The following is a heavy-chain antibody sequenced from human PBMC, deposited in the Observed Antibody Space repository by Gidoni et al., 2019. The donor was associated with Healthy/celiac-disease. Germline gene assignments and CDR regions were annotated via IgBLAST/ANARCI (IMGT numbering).Heavy chain of an antibody. CDR3: AKHNYYDSSGYYNWFDP. D-gene: IGHD3-22*01. J-gene: IGHJ5*02. CDR1: GFTFSSYA. CDR2: ISGSGGSS. V-gene: IGHV3-23*01. Sequence: EVQLLESGGGLVQPGGSLRLYCAASGFTFSSYAMSWVRQAPGKGLEWVSAISGSGGSSYYADPVKGRFTISRDNSKNTLDLQMNSLRAEDTAVYYCAKHNYYDSSGYYNWFDPWGQGTLVTVSS.